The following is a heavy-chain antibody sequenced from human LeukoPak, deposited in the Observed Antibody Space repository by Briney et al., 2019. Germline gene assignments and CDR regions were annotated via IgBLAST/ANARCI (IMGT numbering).Heavy chain of an antibody. D-gene: IGHD2-15*01. CDR1: LGSISTTTYY. J-gene: IGHJ4*02. CDR2: IYYSGST. Sequence: SETLSLTCSVSLGSISTTTYYWGWIRQPPGKGLEWIGSIYYSGSTYYNPSLRSRVTISVDTSKNQFSLKLSSVTAADTAVYYCARGRGSGNDYWGQGTLVTVSS. CDR3: ARGRGSGNDY. V-gene: IGHV4-39*07.